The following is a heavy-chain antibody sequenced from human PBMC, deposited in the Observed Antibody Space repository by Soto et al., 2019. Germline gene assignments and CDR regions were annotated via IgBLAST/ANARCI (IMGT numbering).Heavy chain of an antibody. Sequence: QVQLVQSGAEVKKPGSSVKVSCKASGGTFSSYAISWVRQAPGQGLEWMGGIIPIFGTANYAQKFQGRVTITADESTCTAYMELSSLRSEDTAVYYCARGRIQKISWPAKIYYYYGMDVWGHGTTVTVSS. CDR1: GGTFSSYA. CDR3: ARGRIQKISWPAKIYYYYGMDV. D-gene: IGHD5-18*01. V-gene: IGHV1-69*01. CDR2: IIPIFGTA. J-gene: IGHJ6*02.